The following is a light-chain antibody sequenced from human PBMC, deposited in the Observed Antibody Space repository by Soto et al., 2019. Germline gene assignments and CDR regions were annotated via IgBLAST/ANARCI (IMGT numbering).Light chain of an antibody. CDR2: KAS. CDR1: QTISSW. CDR3: QQSYNGPFT. J-gene: IGKJ3*01. Sequence: DIQMTQSPSTLSGSVGDRGTITCRASQTISSWLAWYQQKPGKAPKLLIYKASTLKSGVPSRFSGSGSGTDFTLTITNLQPEDFATYYCQQSYNGPFTFGPGTKVDIK. V-gene: IGKV1-5*03.